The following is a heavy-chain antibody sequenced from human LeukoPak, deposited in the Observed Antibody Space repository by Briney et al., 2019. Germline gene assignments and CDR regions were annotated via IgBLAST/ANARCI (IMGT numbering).Heavy chain of an antibody. V-gene: IGHV4-38-2*02. CDR2: IDHSGST. CDR1: GYSTTSGDF. CDR3: SRELLRALVNWFEP. Sequence: PSETLSLSCTVSGYSTTSGDFRGWIRPPPRKGRGWTGIIDHSGSTYYTPSLKRRVTISVDTSKNKFSLQLSCVTAADTALDYCSRELLRALVNWFEPWGQGTLVTVSS. J-gene: IGHJ5*02. D-gene: IGHD2-15*01.